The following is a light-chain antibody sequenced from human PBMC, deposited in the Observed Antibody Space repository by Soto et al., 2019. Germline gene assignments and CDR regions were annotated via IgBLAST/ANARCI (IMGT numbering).Light chain of an antibody. V-gene: IGLV2-23*01. CDR3: CSYAGSRTSAV. CDR1: SSDVGSYNL. CDR2: EGS. Sequence: QSALTQPASVSGSPGQSITISCTGTSSDVGSYNLVSWYQQHPGKAPKLMIYEGSKRPSGVSNRFSGSKSGNTASRTISGLQAEDEADYYCCSYAGSRTSAVCGGGTHMTVL. J-gene: IGLJ7*01.